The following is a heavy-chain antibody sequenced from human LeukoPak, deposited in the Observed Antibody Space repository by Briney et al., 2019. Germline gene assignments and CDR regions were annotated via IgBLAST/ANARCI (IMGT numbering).Heavy chain of an antibody. CDR2: ISGSGGST. CDR3: AAMGGITMVRGVIDWFDP. D-gene: IGHD3-10*01. CDR1: GFTFSSDA. V-gene: IGHV3-23*01. Sequence: GGSLRLSCAASGFTFSSDAMSWDRQAPGKGLEWVSAISGSGGSTYYADSVKGRFTISRDNSKNTLYLQMNSLRAEDTAVYYCAAMGGITMVRGVIDWFDPWGQGTLVTVSS. J-gene: IGHJ5*02.